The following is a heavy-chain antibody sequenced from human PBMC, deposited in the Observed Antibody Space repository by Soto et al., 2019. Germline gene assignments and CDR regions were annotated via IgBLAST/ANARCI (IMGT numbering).Heavy chain of an antibody. J-gene: IGHJ6*02. CDR1: GFTVSSNY. V-gene: IGHV4-59*02. CDR3: ARNRLFYGDYDHYGMDV. D-gene: IGHD4-17*01. Sequence: PGGSLRLSCAASGFTVSSNYMSWVRQAPGKGLEWIGYIYYSGSTNYNPSLKSRVTISVDTSKNQFSLKLSSVTAADTAVYYCARNRLFYGDYDHYGMDVWGQGTTVTVSS. CDR2: IYYSGST.